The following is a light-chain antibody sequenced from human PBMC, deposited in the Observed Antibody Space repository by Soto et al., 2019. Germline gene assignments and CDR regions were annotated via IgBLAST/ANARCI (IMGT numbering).Light chain of an antibody. CDR2: QDN. CDR3: QSSDSSMHVV. CDR1: SGSIASNY. J-gene: IGLJ2*01. V-gene: IGLV6-57*03. Sequence: FMLTQPHSVSESPGKTVTISCTRSSGSIASNYVQWYQQRPGSAPTTVIYQDNQRPSGVPDRFSGSIDSSSNSASLTISGLKTEDEADYYCQSSDSSMHVVFGGGTQLTVL.